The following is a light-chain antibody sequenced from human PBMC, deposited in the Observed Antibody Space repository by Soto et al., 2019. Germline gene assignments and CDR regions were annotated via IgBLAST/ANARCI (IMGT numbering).Light chain of an antibody. J-gene: IGLJ3*02. V-gene: IGLV2-11*01. CDR2: DVN. CDR1: SSDVGGFNS. Sequence: QSVLTQPRSVYGSPGQSVTISCTGTSSDVGGFNSVSWYQQHPGKAPKFMIYDVNVRPSGVPDRFSGWKSGNTASLTISGLQADDEADYYCCSFAGNYAWVFGGGTKLTVL. CDR3: CSFAGNYAWV.